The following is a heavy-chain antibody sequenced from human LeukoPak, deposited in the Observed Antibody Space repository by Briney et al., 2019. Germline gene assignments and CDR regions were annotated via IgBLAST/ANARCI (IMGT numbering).Heavy chain of an antibody. V-gene: IGHV3-30*03. D-gene: IGHD3-3*01. CDR1: AFTFRNYW. CDR2: ISNDGSRK. J-gene: IGHJ4*02. CDR3: ARDRAWNYFDY. Sequence: GGSLRLSCVASAFTFRNYWMSWVRQAPGKGLEWVAIISNDGSRKYYAHSVEGRFTISRDNSKNTLYLQMDSLRAEDTAVYYCARDRAWNYFDYWGQGTLVTVSS.